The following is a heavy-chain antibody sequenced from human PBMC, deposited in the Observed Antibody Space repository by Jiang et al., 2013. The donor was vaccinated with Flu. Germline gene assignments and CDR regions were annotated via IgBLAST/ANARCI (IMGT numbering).Heavy chain of an antibody. D-gene: IGHD5-24*01. J-gene: IGHJ4*02. CDR3: AKDPRDGYNDYFDY. Sequence: VQLLESGGGLVQPGGSLRLSCAASGFTFSNYGMSWVRQAPGKGLEWVSGISRSGGSTYYADSVKGRFTISGDNSKNTLYLQMNTLRAEDTAVYYCAKDPRDGYNDYFDYWGQGTLVTVSS. V-gene: IGHV3-23*01. CDR1: GFTFSNYG. CDR2: ISRSGGST.